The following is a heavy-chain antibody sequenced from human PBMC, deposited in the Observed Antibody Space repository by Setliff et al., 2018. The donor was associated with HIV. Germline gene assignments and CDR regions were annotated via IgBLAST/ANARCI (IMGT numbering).Heavy chain of an antibody. CDR2: INQDGSEK. V-gene: IGHV3-7*01. Sequence: PGGSLRLSCAASNFNFNRYWMNWFRQAPGKGLEWVANINQDGSEKFYADSVKGRFAISRDNAEKSLYLRMNSLRAEDTAFYYCATSVSGIWGEQGGYWGQGTLVTVSS. J-gene: IGHJ4*02. D-gene: IGHD3-16*01. CDR3: ATSVSGIWGEQGGY. CDR1: NFNFNRYW.